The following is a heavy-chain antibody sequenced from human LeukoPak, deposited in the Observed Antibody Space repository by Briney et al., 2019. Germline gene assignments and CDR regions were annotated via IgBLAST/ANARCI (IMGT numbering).Heavy chain of an antibody. J-gene: IGHJ4*02. D-gene: IGHD3-22*01. CDR1: GGSISSSTYY. CDR3: ARLYYYDSSGYYYTFDY. V-gene: IGHV4-39*01. CDR2: FYYSGST. Sequence: SETLSLTCTVSGGSISSSTYYWGWIRQPPGKGLEWIGSFYYSGSTYYNPSLKSRLTISIDTSKNQFSLKLSSVTAADTAVYYCARLYYYDSSGYYYTFDYWGQGTLVTVSS.